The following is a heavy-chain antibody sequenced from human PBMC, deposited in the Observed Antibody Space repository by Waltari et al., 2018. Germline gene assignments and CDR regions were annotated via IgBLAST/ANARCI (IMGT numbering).Heavy chain of an antibody. Sequence: EVHLVESGGGLVQPGGSLRLSCEASGFTFTDYWMSWVRQAPGKGPEWVANIYKDGSEKNYVDYVKGRFTISRDNAKDSVYLQMNSLRADDTAMYYCVRDHWGPDYWGQGTLVTVSS. CDR2: IYKDGSEK. J-gene: IGHJ4*02. CDR3: VRDHWGPDY. D-gene: IGHD7-27*01. CDR1: GFTFTDYW. V-gene: IGHV3-7*01.